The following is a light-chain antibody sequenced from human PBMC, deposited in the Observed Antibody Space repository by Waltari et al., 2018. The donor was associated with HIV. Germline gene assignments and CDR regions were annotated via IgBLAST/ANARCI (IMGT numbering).Light chain of an antibody. J-gene: IGLJ1*01. CDR1: SLRRYS. V-gene: IGLV3-19*01. CDR2: GKD. Sequence: SDLTQDPAVSVALGQTVRITCQGDSLRRYSANWYQQKPGQAPVVVMYGKDNRPSGIPDRFSGSSSGNTGSLTITGAQAEDEAVYYCDSRDTYDKHHVFGTGTKVTV. CDR3: DSRDTYDKHHV.